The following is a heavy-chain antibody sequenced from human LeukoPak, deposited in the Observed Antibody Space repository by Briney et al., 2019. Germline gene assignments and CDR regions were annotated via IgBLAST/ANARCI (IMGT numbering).Heavy chain of an antibody. CDR3: AKRGPIYTSSPGNYFDY. Sequence: PGGSLRLSCAASGFTFSSCGMTWARQAPGKGLEWVSSISGSDGGTYYADSVKGRFTISRDNSKNTLYLQMNSLRAEDTAIYYCAKRGPIYTSSPGNYFDYWGQGTLVTVSS. D-gene: IGHD6-6*01. J-gene: IGHJ4*02. CDR1: GFTFSSCG. V-gene: IGHV3-23*01. CDR2: ISGSDGGT.